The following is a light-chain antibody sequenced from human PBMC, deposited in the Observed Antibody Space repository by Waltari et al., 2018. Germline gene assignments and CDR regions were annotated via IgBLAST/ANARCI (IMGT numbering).Light chain of an antibody. V-gene: IGKV1-6*01. J-gene: IGKJ1*01. CDR1: QGIRNE. CDR2: AAS. CDR3: LQDYNYPRT. Sequence: AIQMTQSPSSLSASVGDRVTISCRASQGIRNELGCNQQKSGEAPKILIYAASNLENGVPSRFSGSGSGTVFTLTISSLQPEDFATYYCLQDYNYPRTFGQGTKVEI.